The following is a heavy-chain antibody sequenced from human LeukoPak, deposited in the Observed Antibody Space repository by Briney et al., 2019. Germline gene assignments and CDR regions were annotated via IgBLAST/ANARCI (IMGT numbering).Heavy chain of an antibody. D-gene: IGHD2-15*01. CDR1: GGSISSSSYY. CDR3: ARGLYGYSREYYFDY. Sequence: KPSETLSLTCTVSGGSISSSSYYWGWIRQPPGKGLEWIGYMYYSGSTNYNPSLKSRVTISVDTSKNQFSLKLSSVTAADTAVYYCARGLYGYSREYYFDYWGQGTLVTVSS. V-gene: IGHV4-61*05. CDR2: MYYSGST. J-gene: IGHJ4*02.